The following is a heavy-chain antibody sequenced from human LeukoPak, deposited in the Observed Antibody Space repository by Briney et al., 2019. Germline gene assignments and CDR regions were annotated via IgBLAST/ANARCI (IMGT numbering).Heavy chain of an antibody. D-gene: IGHD6-13*01. J-gene: IGHJ3*02. CDR1: GFTFSGSA. V-gene: IGHV3-73*01. CDR2: IRSKANSYAT. Sequence: GGSLRLSCAASGFTFSGSAMHWVRQASGKGLEWVGRIRSKANSYATAYAASVKGRFTISRDDSKNTAYLQMNSLKTEDTAVYCCTRLWDSSSWYTAFDIWGQGTMVTVSS. CDR3: TRLWDSSSWYTAFDI.